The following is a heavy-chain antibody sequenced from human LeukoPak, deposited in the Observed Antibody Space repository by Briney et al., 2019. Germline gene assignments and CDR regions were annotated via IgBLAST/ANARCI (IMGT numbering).Heavy chain of an antibody. CDR2: IYTSGSI. CDR3: ARAAGRGSTSGLDFDY. Sequence: SETLSLTCTVSGDSLSSGDYYWGWVRQPAGKGLGWIGRIYTSGSINYTPSLKSRVTMSVDTSKNQFSLKLTSVTAADTAVYYCARAAGRGSTSGLDFDYWGQGTLVTVSS. V-gene: IGHV4-61*02. J-gene: IGHJ4*02. CDR1: GDSLSSGDYY. D-gene: IGHD2-2*01.